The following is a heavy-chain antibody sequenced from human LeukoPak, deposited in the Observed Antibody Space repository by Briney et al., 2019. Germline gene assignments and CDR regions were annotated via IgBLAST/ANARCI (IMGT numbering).Heavy chain of an antibody. CDR3: ARHSDELEQGAFDY. V-gene: IGHV3-21*01. J-gene: IGHJ4*02. CDR2: TSSSSSYI. Sequence: TGGSLRLSCAASGFTFSSYSMNWVRQAPGKGLEWVSSTSSSSSYIYYADSVKGRFTISRDNAKNSLYLQMNSLRAEDTAVYYCARHSDELEQGAFDYWGQGTLVTVSS. CDR1: GFTFSSYS. D-gene: IGHD1/OR15-1a*01.